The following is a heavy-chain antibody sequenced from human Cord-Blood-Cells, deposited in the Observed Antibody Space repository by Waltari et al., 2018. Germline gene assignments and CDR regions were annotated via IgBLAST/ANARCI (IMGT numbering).Heavy chain of an antibody. CDR1: GFTFCSYA. J-gene: IGHJ3*02. Sequence: QVQLVESGGGVVQPGRSLRLSCAASGFTFCSYAMHWVRQAPGKGLEWVAVISYDGSKKYYADSAKGRLTISRDNTKNTLDLQMNSRGAEDTAVYYCARERWSSSSAFDIWGQGTMVTVAS. D-gene: IGHD6-6*01. CDR2: ISYDGSKK. V-gene: IGHV3-30*04. CDR3: ARERWSSSSAFDI.